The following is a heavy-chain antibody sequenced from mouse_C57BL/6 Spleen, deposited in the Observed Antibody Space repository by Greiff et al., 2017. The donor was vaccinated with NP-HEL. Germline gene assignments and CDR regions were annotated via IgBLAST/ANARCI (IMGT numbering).Heavy chain of an antibody. Sequence: QVQLQQPGAELVKPGASVKMSCKASGYTFTSYWITWVKQRPGQGLEWIGDIYPGSGSTTYNEKFKSKATLTVDTSSSTAYMQLSSLTSEDSAVYYCAKDGSSYSYYFDYWGQGTTLTVSS. J-gene: IGHJ2*01. CDR2: IYPGSGST. V-gene: IGHV1-55*01. D-gene: IGHD1-1*01. CDR1: GYTFTSYW. CDR3: AKDGSSYSYYFDY.